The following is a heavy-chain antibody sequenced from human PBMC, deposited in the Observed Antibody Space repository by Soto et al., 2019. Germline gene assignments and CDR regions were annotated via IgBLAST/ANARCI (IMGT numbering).Heavy chain of an antibody. D-gene: IGHD2-2*03. CDR1: GFSLSTGAVG. CDR3: AHGRSVGSTYYFEY. J-gene: IGHJ4*02. CDR2: VYYNDDI. V-gene: IGHV2-5*01. Sequence: QITLKESCPTLVKPTQTLTLTCTFSGFSLSTGAVGVGWIRQPPREALEWLALVYYNDDIRYSPSMKDRLTITKDTSKNQVVLTLTNMDLVDTATYFCAHGRSVGSTYYFEYWGQGTLVTVSS.